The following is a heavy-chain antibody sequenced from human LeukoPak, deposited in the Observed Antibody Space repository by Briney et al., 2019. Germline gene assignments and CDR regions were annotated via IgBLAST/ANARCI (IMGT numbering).Heavy chain of an antibody. CDR1: GGSFSGYY. Sequence: SETLSLTCAVYGGSFSGYYWSWIRQPPGKGLEWIGEINHSGSTNYNPSLKSRVTISVDTSKNQFSLKLSSVTAADTAVYYCARDRGSSSSFFGWFDPWGQGTLVTVSS. CDR2: INHSGST. J-gene: IGHJ5*02. CDR3: ARDRGSSSSFFGWFDP. V-gene: IGHV4-34*01. D-gene: IGHD6-6*01.